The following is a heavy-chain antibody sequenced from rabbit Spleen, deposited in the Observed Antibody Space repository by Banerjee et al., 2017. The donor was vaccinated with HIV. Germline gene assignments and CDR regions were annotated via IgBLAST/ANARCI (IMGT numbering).Heavy chain of an antibody. CDR1: GFTLSSYY. V-gene: IGHV1S7*01. CDR2: IDPVFGIT. CDR3: ARRIIASAYCLDL. J-gene: IGHJ3*01. Sequence: QLEESAGGLVQPGGSLKLSCKASGFTLSSYYMNWVRQAPGKGLEWIGYIDPVFGITYYANWVNGRFSISRENAQNTVLLQMTSLTAADTATYFCARRIIASAYCLDLWGQGTLVTVS. D-gene: IGHD1-1*01.